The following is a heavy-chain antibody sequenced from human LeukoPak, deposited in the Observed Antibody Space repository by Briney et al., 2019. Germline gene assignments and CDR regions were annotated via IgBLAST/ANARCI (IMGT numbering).Heavy chain of an antibody. CDR2: ISYDGSNK. Sequence: GGPLRLSCAASGFTFSSYGMHWVRQAPGKGLEWVAVISYDGSNKYYADSVKGRFTISRDNSKNTLYLQMNSLRAEDTAVYYCAKDWEVFDYWGQGTLVTVSS. V-gene: IGHV3-30*18. CDR1: GFTFSSYG. J-gene: IGHJ4*02. CDR3: AKDWEVFDY. D-gene: IGHD1-26*01.